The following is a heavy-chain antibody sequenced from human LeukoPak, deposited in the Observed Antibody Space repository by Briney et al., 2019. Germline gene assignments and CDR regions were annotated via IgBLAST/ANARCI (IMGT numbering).Heavy chain of an antibody. D-gene: IGHD4-17*01. CDR2: INHSGST. CDR1: GVSFSGYY. CDR3: ARGKTTVYYYYMDV. V-gene: IGHV4-34*01. J-gene: IGHJ6*03. Sequence: SETLSLTCAVYGVSFSGYYWSWIRQPPGKGLEWIGEINHSGSTNYNPSLKSRVTISVDTSKNQFSLKLSSVTAADTTVYYCARGKTTVYYYYMDVWGKGTTVTVSS.